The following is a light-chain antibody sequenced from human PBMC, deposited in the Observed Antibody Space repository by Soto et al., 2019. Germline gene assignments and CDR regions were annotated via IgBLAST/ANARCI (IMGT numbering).Light chain of an antibody. Sequence: QSVLTQPASVSGSPGQSITISCTGTSSDVGTYNVVSWYQQHPGKAPKLIIYEDNKRPSGVSYRFSGSKSGNTASLTISGVHTEDEAAYFCCVYTYSYVFGTGTKVIVL. CDR2: EDN. CDR3: CVYTYSYV. J-gene: IGLJ1*01. CDR1: SSDVGTYNV. V-gene: IGLV2-23*01.